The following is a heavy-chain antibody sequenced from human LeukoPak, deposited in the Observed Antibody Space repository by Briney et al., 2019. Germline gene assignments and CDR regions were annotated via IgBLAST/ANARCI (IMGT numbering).Heavy chain of an antibody. CDR2: ISGSGGST. Sequence: GGSLRLSCAASGLTFSSYAMSWVRQAPGKGLEWVSAISGSGGSTYYADSVKGRFTISRDNSKNTLYRQMNSLRAEDTAVYYCAKISYSSGSDYWGQGTLVTVSS. CDR1: GLTFSSYA. V-gene: IGHV3-23*01. D-gene: IGHD6-19*01. CDR3: AKISYSSGSDY. J-gene: IGHJ4*02.